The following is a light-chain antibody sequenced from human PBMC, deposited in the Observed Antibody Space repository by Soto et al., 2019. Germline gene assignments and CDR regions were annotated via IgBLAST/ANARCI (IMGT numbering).Light chain of an antibody. Sequence: QSVLTQPPSASGTPGQRVTISCAGSSSNIGRNTVNWYHQLPGAAPKLLIYNNYQRPSGVPDRFSGSKSGTSASLAISGLQAEDEADYYCAAWEGSLNGHVVFGGGTKVTVL. CDR3: AAWEGSLNGHVV. J-gene: IGLJ2*01. CDR1: SSNIGRNT. V-gene: IGLV1-44*01. CDR2: NNY.